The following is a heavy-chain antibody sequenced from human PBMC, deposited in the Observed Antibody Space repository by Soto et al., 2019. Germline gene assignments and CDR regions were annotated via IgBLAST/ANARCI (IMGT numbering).Heavy chain of an antibody. J-gene: IGHJ6*02. V-gene: IGHV1-18*04. CDR1: GYTFTSYG. Sequence: ASVKVSCKASGYTFTSYGISWVRQAPGQGLEWMGWISAYNGNTNYAQKLQGRVTMTTDTSTSTAYMELRSLRSDDTAVYYCARDFFGIVAYYYYGMDVRGQGTTVTVSS. D-gene: IGHD2-21*01. CDR3: ARDFFGIVAYYYYGMDV. CDR2: ISAYNGNT.